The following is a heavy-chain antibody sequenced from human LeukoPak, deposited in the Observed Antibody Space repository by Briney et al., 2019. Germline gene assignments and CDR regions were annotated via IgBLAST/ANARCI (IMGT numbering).Heavy chain of an antibody. V-gene: IGHV4-34*01. CDR3: ARSLAVTSPFDY. J-gene: IGHJ4*02. D-gene: IGHD4-17*01. Sequence: PSETLSLTCAVYGGSFSGYYWSWIRQPPGKGLEWIGEINHSGSTNYNPSLKSRVTISVDTSKNQFSLKLSSVTAADTAVYYCARSLAVTSPFDYWGQGTLVTVS. CDR1: GGSFSGYY. CDR2: INHSGST.